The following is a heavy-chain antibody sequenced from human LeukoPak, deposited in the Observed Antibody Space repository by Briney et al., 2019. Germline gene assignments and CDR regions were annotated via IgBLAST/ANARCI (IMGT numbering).Heavy chain of an antibody. J-gene: IGHJ3*02. CDR2: ISAYNGNT. Sequence: GSVKVSCKASGYTFTSYGISWVRQAPGQGLEWMGWISAYNGNTNYAQKLQGRVTMTTDTSTSTAYMELRSLRSDDTAVYYCARDYITYYYDSRARGAFDIWGQGTMVTVSS. CDR3: ARDYITYYYDSRARGAFDI. V-gene: IGHV1-18*01. CDR1: GYTFTSYG. D-gene: IGHD3-22*01.